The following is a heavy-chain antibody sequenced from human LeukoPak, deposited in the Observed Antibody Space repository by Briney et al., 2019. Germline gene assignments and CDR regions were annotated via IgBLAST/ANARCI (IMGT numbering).Heavy chain of an antibody. V-gene: IGHV3-21*01. J-gene: IGHJ4*02. Sequence: GGSLRLSCAASGFTFSSYSMNWVRQAPGKGLEWVSSISSSSSYIYYADSVKGRFTISRDNAKNSLYLQMNSLRAEDTAVYYCAREVSIAVAGSGYFDYWGQGTLVTVSS. CDR1: GFTFSSYS. D-gene: IGHD6-19*01. CDR3: AREVSIAVAGSGYFDY. CDR2: ISSSSSYI.